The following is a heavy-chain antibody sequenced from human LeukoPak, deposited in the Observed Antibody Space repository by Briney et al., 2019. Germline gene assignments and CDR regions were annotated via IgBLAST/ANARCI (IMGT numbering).Heavy chain of an antibody. Sequence: PSETLSLTCTVSGGSISSSSSYWGWIRQPPGKGLEWIGNINYSWNTYYNPSLKSRVTISLDTSKNQFSLKLSSVTAADTAVYYCARITMVRGVENWGQGTLVTVSS. CDR2: INYSWNT. D-gene: IGHD3-10*01. J-gene: IGHJ4*02. V-gene: IGHV4-39*07. CDR1: GGSISSSSSY. CDR3: ARITMVRGVEN.